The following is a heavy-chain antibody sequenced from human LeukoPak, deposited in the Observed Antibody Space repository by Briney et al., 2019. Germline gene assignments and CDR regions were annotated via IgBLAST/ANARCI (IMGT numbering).Heavy chain of an antibody. CDR2: MYYSGTT. J-gene: IGHJ4*02. CDR3: ARETVYTSGGPYFDY. D-gene: IGHD2-2*01. Sequence: SQTLSLTCTVSGGSISSGAYYWRWIRQPPGKGLEWIGYMYYSGTTYYNPSLKSRFTISVDTSKNQFSLEVTSVTAADTAVYYCARETVYTSGGPYFDYWGPGTLVTVSS. V-gene: IGHV4-30-4*08. CDR1: GGSISSGAYY.